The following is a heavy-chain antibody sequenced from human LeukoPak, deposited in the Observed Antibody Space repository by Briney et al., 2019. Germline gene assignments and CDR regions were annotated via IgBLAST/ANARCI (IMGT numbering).Heavy chain of an antibody. J-gene: IGHJ4*02. Sequence: SETLSLTCTVSGDSISSSSYYWGWIRQPPGKGLEWIGSIYYSGSTYYNPSLKSRVTISVDTSKNQFSLKLTSVTAADTAVYYCARLPATGDGRGNFDYWGQGTLVTVSS. D-gene: IGHD7-27*01. V-gene: IGHV4-39*01. CDR2: IYYSGST. CDR3: ARLPATGDGRGNFDY. CDR1: GDSISSSSYY.